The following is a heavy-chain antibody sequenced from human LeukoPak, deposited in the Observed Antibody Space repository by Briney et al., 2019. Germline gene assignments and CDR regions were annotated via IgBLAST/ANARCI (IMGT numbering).Heavy chain of an antibody. J-gene: IGHJ4*02. CDR3: ARQSVRPGASPLFDY. CDR2: INGGAGST. Sequence: GASVKVSCKASGYTFTTYYMHWVRQAPGQGLGWMGIINGGAGSTTYAQQFQGRVTMTRDTSTSTVYMEVSSLRSEDTAVYYCARQSVRPGASPLFDYWGQGTLVTASS. CDR1: GYTFTTYY. V-gene: IGHV1-46*01. D-gene: IGHD1-14*01.